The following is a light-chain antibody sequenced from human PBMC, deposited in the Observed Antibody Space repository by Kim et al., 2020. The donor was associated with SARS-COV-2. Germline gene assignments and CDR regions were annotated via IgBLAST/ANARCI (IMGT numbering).Light chain of an antibody. CDR3: GTWDSSLSAV. V-gene: IGLV1-51*01. CDR2: DNN. J-gene: IGLJ3*02. CDR1: SSNIGNNY. Sequence: PGQKVTISCSGSSSNIGNNYVSWYQQLPGTAPKLLIYDNNKRPSGIPDRFSGSKSGTSATLCITGLQTGDEADYYCGTWDSSLSAVFGGGTQLTVL.